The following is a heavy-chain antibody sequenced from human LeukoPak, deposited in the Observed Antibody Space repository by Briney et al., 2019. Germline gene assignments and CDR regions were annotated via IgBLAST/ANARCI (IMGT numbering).Heavy chain of an antibody. J-gene: IGHJ4*02. CDR3: ARLLDYDILTGYYPDSHFDY. CDR1: GGSIRTAYYY. CDR2: IYYSGST. V-gene: IGHV4-39*01. D-gene: IGHD3-9*01. Sequence: SETLSLTCTVSGGSIRTAYYYWGWIRQPPGKGLEWIGSIYYSGSTYYNPSLKSRVTISVDTSKNQFSLKLSSVTAADTAVYYCARLLDYDILTGYYPDSHFDYWGQGTLVTVSS.